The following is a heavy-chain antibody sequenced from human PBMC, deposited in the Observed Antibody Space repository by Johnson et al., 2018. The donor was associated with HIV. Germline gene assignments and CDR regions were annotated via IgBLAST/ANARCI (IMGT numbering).Heavy chain of an antibody. Sequence: VQLVESGGGLVQPGGSLRLSCAASGFTFSSYGMHWVRQAPGKGLEWVAVIWYDGSNKYYADSVKGRFTISTDTSKNTLYLQMNALRAEDTAVYYCAREGSSWGRDAFDIWGQGTMVTVSS. CDR2: IWYDGSNK. J-gene: IGHJ3*02. V-gene: IGHV3-33*08. CDR3: AREGSSWGRDAFDI. CDR1: GFTFSSYG. D-gene: IGHD6-13*01.